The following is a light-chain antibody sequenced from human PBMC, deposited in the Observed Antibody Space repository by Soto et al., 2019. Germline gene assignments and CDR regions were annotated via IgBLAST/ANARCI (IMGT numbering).Light chain of an antibody. CDR2: STN. CDR3: GLYMGSGISV. CDR1: SGSVSTSYY. V-gene: IGLV8-61*01. J-gene: IGLJ3*02. Sequence: QTVVTQEPSFSVSPGGTVTLTCGLTSGSVSTSYYPSWYQQTPGQAPRTLIYSTNTRSSGVPDRFSGSILGNKAALTITGGQADDECDYYCGLYMGSGISVFGGGTQLTVL.